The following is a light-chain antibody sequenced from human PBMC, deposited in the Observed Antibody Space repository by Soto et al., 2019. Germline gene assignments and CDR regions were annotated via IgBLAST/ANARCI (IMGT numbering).Light chain of an antibody. CDR1: TGPVTSGHY. J-gene: IGLJ3*02. CDR2: DTG. Sequence: QAVVTQEPSLTVSPGGTVTLTCASSTGPVTSGHYPFWIQQKPGQAPVTLVYDTGDKHSWTPARFSGSLLGGNAALTLSGAQPEDEADYYCLLSYGVAWVFGGGTQLTVL. CDR3: LLSYGVAWV. V-gene: IGLV7-46*01.